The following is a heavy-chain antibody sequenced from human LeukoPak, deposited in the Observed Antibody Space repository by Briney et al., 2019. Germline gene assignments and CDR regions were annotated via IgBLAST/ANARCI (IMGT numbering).Heavy chain of an antibody. Sequence: PGGSLGLSVQALGLTLSGFPWGWFGQAQGKGRDGVSLFGGSGNSTYYADSVKGRSTISRDNSKNTLYLQMNSLRAEDTAVYYCAKVLVLVSANRYYFDYWGQGTLVTVSS. V-gene: IGHV3-23*01. CDR3: AKVLVLVSANRYYFDY. D-gene: IGHD2-15*01. J-gene: IGHJ4*02. CDR1: GLTLSGFP. CDR2: FGGSGNST.